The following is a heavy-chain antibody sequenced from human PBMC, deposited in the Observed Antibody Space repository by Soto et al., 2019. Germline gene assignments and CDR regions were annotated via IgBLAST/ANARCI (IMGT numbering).Heavy chain of an antibody. J-gene: IGHJ4*02. Sequence: PSETLSLTCTVSGGSISSGGYYWSWIRQHPGKGLEWIGYIYYSGSTYYNPSLKSRVIISVDTSKNQFSLKLSSVTAADTAVYYCARTKGGVVPAADPYYFDYWGQGTLVTVSS. CDR2: IYYSGST. CDR3: ARTKGGVVPAADPYYFDY. D-gene: IGHD2-2*01. CDR1: GGSISSGGYY. V-gene: IGHV4-31*03.